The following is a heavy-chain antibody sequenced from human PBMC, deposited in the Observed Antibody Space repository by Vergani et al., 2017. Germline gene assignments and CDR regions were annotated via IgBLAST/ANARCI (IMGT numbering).Heavy chain of an antibody. J-gene: IGHJ1*01. V-gene: IGHV3-23*01. CDR3: AKGNIVVMTAIPEYFQH. CDR2: ISGSGGST. Sequence: EVQLLESGGGLVQPGGSLRLSCAASGFTFSSYAMSWDRQAPGKGLEWVSAISGSGGSTYYADSVKGRFTISRDNSKNTLYLQMNSLRAEDTAVYHCAKGNIVVMTAIPEYFQHWGQGTLVTVSS. D-gene: IGHD2-21*02. CDR1: GFTFSSYA.